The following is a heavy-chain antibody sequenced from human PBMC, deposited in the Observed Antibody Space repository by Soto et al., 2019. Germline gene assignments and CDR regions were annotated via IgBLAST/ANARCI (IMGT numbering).Heavy chain of an antibody. D-gene: IGHD5-18*01. J-gene: IGHJ4*02. CDR1: GFTFSSYA. V-gene: IGHV3-23*01. CDR3: AKLPFGGYTYGYLDY. Sequence: TGGSVRLSCAASGFTFSSYAMSWVRQAPGKGLEWVSGIGGSGGSTDYADSVKGRFTISRDSSKNTLYLQMNSLRVEDTAVYYCAKLPFGGYTYGYLDYWGQGPLVTVS. CDR2: IGGSGGST.